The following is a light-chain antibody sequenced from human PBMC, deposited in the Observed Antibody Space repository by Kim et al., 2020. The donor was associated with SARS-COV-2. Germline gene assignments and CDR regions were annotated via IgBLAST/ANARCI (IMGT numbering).Light chain of an antibody. CDR3: QSYDSSLSVVV. CDR1: SSNIGAGYD. J-gene: IGLJ2*01. V-gene: IGLV1-40*01. CDR2: GNS. Sequence: VTISCTGSSSNIGAGYDVHWYQQLPGTAPKLLIYGNSNRPSGVPDRFSGSKSGTSASLAITGLQAEDEADYYCQSYDSSLSVVVFGGGTQLTVL.